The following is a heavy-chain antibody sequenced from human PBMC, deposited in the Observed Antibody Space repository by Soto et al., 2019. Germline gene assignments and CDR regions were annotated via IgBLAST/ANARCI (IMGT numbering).Heavy chain of an antibody. CDR3: ARGQDVVVVAATRPYYYYYYGMDV. Sequence: GASVKVSCKASGGTLSSYAISWVRQAPGQGLEWMGGIIPIFGTANYAQKFQGRVTITADESTSTAYMELSSLRSEDTAVYYCARGQDVVVVAATRPYYYYYYGMDVWGQGTTVTVSS. V-gene: IGHV1-69*13. J-gene: IGHJ6*02. D-gene: IGHD2-15*01. CDR2: IIPIFGTA. CDR1: GGTLSSYA.